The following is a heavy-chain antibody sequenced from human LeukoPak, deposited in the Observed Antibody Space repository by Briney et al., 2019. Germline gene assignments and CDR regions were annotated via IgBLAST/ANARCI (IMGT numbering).Heavy chain of an antibody. V-gene: IGHV3-11*04. D-gene: IGHD3-10*01. J-gene: IGHJ6*03. CDR1: GFTFSDHY. Sequence: GGSLRLSCAASGFTFSDHYMSWIRQAPGKGLEWVSYISNSGRTIYYADSVKGRFTISRGNAENSLYLQMSSLRTEDTAVYYCVSKGSGSYYYYYYYMDVWGKGTTVTVSS. CDR3: VSKGSGSYYYYYYYMDV. CDR2: ISNSGRTI.